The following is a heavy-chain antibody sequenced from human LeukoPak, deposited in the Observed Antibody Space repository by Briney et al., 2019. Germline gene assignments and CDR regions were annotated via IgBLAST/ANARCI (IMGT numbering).Heavy chain of an antibody. V-gene: IGHV1-69*06. D-gene: IGHD6-13*01. J-gene: IGHJ6*03. CDR2: IIPIFGTA. CDR1: GGTFSSYA. Sequence: SVKVSCKASGGTFSSYAISWVRQAPGQGLEWMGGIIPIFGTANYAQKFQGRVTITADKSTSTAYMELSSLRSEDTAVYYCARGGIAAPHMDVWGKGTTVTVSS. CDR3: ARGGIAAPHMDV.